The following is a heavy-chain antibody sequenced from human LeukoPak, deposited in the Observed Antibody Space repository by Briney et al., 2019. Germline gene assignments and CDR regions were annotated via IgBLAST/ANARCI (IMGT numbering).Heavy chain of an antibody. D-gene: IGHD1-26*01. CDR2: ISWDGGST. CDR3: AKDILYSGSLGGWFDP. Sequence: GGSLRLSFAASGFTFDDYTMHWVRQAPGKGLEWVSLISWDGGSTYYADSVKGRFTISRDNSKNSLYLQMNSLRTEDAALYYCAKDILYSGSLGGWFDPWGQGTLVTVSS. J-gene: IGHJ5*02. CDR1: GFTFDDYT. V-gene: IGHV3-43*01.